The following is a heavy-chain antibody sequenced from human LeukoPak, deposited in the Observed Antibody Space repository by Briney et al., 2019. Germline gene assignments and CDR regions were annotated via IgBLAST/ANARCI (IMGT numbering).Heavy chain of an antibody. D-gene: IGHD3-3*01. V-gene: IGHV3-30*19. J-gene: IGHJ3*02. CDR3: ARDRPPTFGVVINDAFDI. Sequence: PGRSLRLSCAASGFTFSSYGMHWVRQAPGKGLEWVAVISYDGSNKYYADSVKGRFTISRDNSKNTLYLQMNSLRAEDTAVYYCARDRPPTFGVVINDAFDIWGQGTMVTVSS. CDR1: GFTFSSYG. CDR2: ISYDGSNK.